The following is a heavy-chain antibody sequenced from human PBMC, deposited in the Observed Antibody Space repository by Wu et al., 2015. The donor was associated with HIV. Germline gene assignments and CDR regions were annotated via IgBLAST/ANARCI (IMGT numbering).Heavy chain of an antibody. J-gene: IGHJ4*02. V-gene: IGHV1-69*05. CDR2: ISPIPETP. Sequence: QVHLVQSGAEVKKSGSSVKVSCQASGGTFTSYAFSWVRQAPGQGFEWMGGISPIPETPDYAQKFQGRVTIATDKSTSTVYMEFSSLRSEDTAMYYCAGRRPEWRHFDRWGQGTLVTVSS. D-gene: IGHD1-26*01. CDR3: AGRRPEWRHFDR. CDR1: GGTFTSYA.